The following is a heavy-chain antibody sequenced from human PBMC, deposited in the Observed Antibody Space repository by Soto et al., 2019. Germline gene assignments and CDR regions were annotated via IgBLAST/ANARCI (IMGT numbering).Heavy chain of an antibody. CDR2: IIPIFGTA. V-gene: IGHV1-69*01. D-gene: IGHD1-26*01. Sequence: QVQLVQSGAEVKKPGSSVKVSCKASGGTFSSYSINWVRQAPGQGLEWMGEIIPIFGTANYAQKFQGRVTIXXXXSTSTAYMELSSLRSEDTAVYYCARDGGRHSGGIDYWGQGTLVTVSS. J-gene: IGHJ4*02. CDR1: GGTFSSYS. CDR3: ARDGGRHSGGIDY.